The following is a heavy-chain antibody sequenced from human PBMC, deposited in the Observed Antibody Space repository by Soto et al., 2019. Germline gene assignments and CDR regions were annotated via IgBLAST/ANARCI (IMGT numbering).Heavy chain of an antibody. V-gene: IGHV1-18*04. CDR3: ARDVRGDGYNPGGGAY. D-gene: IGHD3-16*01. Sequence: QVQLVQSGAEVKKPGASVKVSCKASGYTFTSYGISWVRQDPGQGLEWMGWISAYNGNTNYAQKLQGRVTMTTDTSTSTAYMELRSLRSDDTAVYYCARDVRGDGYNPGGGAYWGQGTLVTVSS. CDR1: GYTFTSYG. J-gene: IGHJ4*02. CDR2: ISAYNGNT.